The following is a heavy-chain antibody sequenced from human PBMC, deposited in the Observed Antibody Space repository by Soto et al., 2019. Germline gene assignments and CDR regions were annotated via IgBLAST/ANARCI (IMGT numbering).Heavy chain of an antibody. D-gene: IGHD6-19*01. Sequence: QVQLVQSGAEVKKPGSSVKVSCKASGGTFSSYAISWVRQAPGQGLEWMGGIIPIFGTANYAQKFQGRVTITADESTSTAYMELSSLRSEDTAVYYCAREPGIAVVEYPGDYYYGMDVWGQGTTVTVSS. CDR3: AREPGIAVVEYPGDYYYGMDV. CDR2: IIPIFGTA. V-gene: IGHV1-69*01. J-gene: IGHJ6*02. CDR1: GGTFSSYA.